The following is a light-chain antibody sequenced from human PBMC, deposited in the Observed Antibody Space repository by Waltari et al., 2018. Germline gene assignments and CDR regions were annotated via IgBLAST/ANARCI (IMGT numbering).Light chain of an antibody. CDR3: QQYGSSPPT. J-gene: IGKJ1*01. Sequence: EIVFTQSPGTLSLSPGERATLSCRASQSITNNYLAWYQQKPGQAPRLLIYGASSRATGIPDRFSGSGSGTDFTLTISRLEPEDFAVYVCQQYGSSPPTFGQGTKVEIK. CDR1: QSITNNY. V-gene: IGKV3-20*01. CDR2: GAS.